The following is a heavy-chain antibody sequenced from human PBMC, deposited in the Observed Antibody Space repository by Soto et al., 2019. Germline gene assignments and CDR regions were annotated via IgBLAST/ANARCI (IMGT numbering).Heavy chain of an antibody. CDR3: ARAPDKYYFDS. Sequence: SETLSLTCAVYGGSFNGYFWTWIRQPPGKGPEWIGDIDHGGSTNYSPSLKSRVTISVDTSKNQFSLKLRSVTAADMAMFYCARAPDKYYFDSWGQGTQVTVSS. V-gene: IGHV4-34*01. CDR2: IDHGGST. CDR1: GGSFNGYF. J-gene: IGHJ4*02.